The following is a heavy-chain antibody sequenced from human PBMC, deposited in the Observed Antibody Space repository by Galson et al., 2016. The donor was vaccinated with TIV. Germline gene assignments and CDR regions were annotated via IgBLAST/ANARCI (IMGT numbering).Heavy chain of an antibody. Sequence: SGFTFSTDAMHWVRQAPGKGLEWVADISYDGNNKYYADSVRGRFTISRDNSKNTLDLQMNSLRAEDTAVYYCARQTGCGGDCYYFDFWGQGTLVTVSS. CDR3: ARQTGCGGDCYYFDF. V-gene: IGHV3-30*01. CDR1: GFTFSTDA. J-gene: IGHJ4*02. D-gene: IGHD2-21*02. CDR2: ISYDGNNK.